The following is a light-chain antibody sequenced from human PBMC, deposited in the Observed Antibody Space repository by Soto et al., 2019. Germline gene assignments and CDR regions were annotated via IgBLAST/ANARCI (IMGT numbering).Light chain of an antibody. CDR1: QRVTDW. CDR3: QHYNSYSLT. CDR2: QAS. Sequence: DIQMTQSPSTLSASVGDRVTITCRASQRVTDWLAWYQQKPGKAPKLLIYQASSLESGVPSRFSGTGSGTEFTLTISSLQPDDFATYYCQHYNSYSLTFGGGTKVEIK. V-gene: IGKV1-5*03. J-gene: IGKJ4*01.